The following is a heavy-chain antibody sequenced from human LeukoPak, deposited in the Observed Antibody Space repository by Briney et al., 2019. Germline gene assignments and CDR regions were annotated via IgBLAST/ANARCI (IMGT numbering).Heavy chain of an antibody. CDR3: AKDIAPGYDSSGYDY. CDR2: ISWNSGSI. D-gene: IGHD3-22*01. Sequence: PGGSLRLSCAASGFTFDDYAMHWVRQAPGKGLEWVSGISWNSGSIGYADSVKGRFTISRDSAKNSLYLQMNSLRAEDTALYYCAKDIAPGYDSSGYDYWGQGTLVTVSS. J-gene: IGHJ4*02. V-gene: IGHV3-9*01. CDR1: GFTFDDYA.